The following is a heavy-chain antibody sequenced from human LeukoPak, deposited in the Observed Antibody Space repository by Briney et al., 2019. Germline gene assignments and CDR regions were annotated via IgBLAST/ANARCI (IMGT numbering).Heavy chain of an antibody. CDR3: ARDLSIAVGGYYYGMDV. CDR1: GYTFTSSY. V-gene: IGHV1-46*01. Sequence: ASVKVSCKASGYTFTSSYMHWVGRAPRHRLKWWGIINPSGGSTSYAQKFQGRVTMTRDTSTSTVYMELSSLRSEDTAVYYCARDLSIAVGGYYYGMDVWGQGTTVTVSS. J-gene: IGHJ6*02. CDR2: INPSGGST. D-gene: IGHD6-19*01.